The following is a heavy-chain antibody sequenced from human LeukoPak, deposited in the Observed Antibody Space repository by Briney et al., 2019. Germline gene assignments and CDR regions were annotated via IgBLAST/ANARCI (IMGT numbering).Heavy chain of an antibody. Sequence: SGGSLRLSCAASGFTFSNYAMSWVRQAPGKGLEWVSTISDSGYSTYYADSVKGRFTISRDDSKNTLYLQMNSLRAEDTAVYYCLYCGGDCYAPFDYWGQGNLVTVSS. CDR3: LYCGGDCYAPFDY. J-gene: IGHJ4*02. D-gene: IGHD2-21*02. CDR1: GFTFSNYA. CDR2: ISDSGYST. V-gene: IGHV3-23*01.